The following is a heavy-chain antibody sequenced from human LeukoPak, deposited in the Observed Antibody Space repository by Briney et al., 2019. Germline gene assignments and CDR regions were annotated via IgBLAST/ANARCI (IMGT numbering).Heavy chain of an antibody. D-gene: IGHD5-12*01. J-gene: IGHJ4*02. CDR3: ARAPIRGYSGYDYFDY. CDR2: IIPIFGTA. CDR1: GGTFSSYA. Sequence: SVKVSCKASGGTFSSYAISWVRQAPGQGLEWMGGIIPIFGTANYAQKFQGRVTITADESTSTAYMELSSLRSEDTAVYYCARAPIRGYSGYDYFDYWGQGTLVTVSS. V-gene: IGHV1-69*13.